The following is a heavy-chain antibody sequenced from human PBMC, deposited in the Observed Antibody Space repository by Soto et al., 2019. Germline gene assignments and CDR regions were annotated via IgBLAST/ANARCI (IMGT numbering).Heavy chain of an antibody. V-gene: IGHV3-11*01. CDR1: GFTFSDYY. CDR2: ISSSGSTI. CDR3: EREPEVTTRGVQH. D-gene: IGHD4-4*01. J-gene: IGHJ1*01. Sequence: GGSLRLSCAASGFTFSDYYMSWIRQAPGKGLEWVSYISSSGSTIYYADSVKGRFTISRDNAKNSLYLQMNSLRAEDTAVYYCEREPEVTTRGVQHWGQGTLVTVSS.